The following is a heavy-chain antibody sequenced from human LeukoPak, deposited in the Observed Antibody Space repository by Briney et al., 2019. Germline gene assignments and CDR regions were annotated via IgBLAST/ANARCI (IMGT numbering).Heavy chain of an antibody. CDR3: ARRGVDGDDAFDI. J-gene: IGHJ3*02. CDR1: GFTFSSYG. Sequence: GRSLRLSCAASGFTFSSYGMHWVRQAPGKGLEWVAVIWYDGSNKYYADSVKGRFTISRDNSKNTLYLQMNSLRAEDTAVYYCARRGVDGDDAFDIWGQGTMVTVSS. D-gene: IGHD3-10*01. V-gene: IGHV3-33*01. CDR2: IWYDGSNK.